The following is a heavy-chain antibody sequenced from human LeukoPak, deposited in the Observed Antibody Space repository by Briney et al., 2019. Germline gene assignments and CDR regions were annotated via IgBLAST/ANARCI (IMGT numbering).Heavy chain of an antibody. CDR3: ARDRTTVTIFDY. V-gene: IGHV1-2*02. CDR1: GYTFTGYY. D-gene: IGHD4-17*01. Sequence: GASVKVSCKASGYTFTGYYIHWVRQAPGQGLEWMGWINPNSGDTNYAQKFQGRVTMTRDTSITTAYMELNRLRSDDTAVYFCARDRTTVTIFDYWGQGTLVTVSS. J-gene: IGHJ4*02. CDR2: INPNSGDT.